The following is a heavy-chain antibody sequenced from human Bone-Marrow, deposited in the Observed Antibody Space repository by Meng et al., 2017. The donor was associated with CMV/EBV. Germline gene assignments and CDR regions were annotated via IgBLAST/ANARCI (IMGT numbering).Heavy chain of an antibody. CDR2: IYSSGST. CDR1: GGSISGYY. V-gene: IGHV4-59*13. Sequence: SETLSLTCTVSGGSISGYYWSWIRQPPGKGLEWIGYIYSSGSTISHPSLKSRVTISVDTSKNQFSLKLSSVTAADTAVYYCARDQGDYYYYGMDVWGQGTTVTVSS. CDR3: ARDQGDYYYYGMDV. J-gene: IGHJ6*02.